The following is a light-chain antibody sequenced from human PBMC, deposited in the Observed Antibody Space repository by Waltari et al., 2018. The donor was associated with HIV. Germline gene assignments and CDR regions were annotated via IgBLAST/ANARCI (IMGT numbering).Light chain of an antibody. CDR2: KAS. Sequence: DIQMSQSPSTLSASVGDRVTITCRASQDIDTWLAWYQQKPGTAPKLLIYKASSVERGVPSRFSGGGSGTEFTLTISSLQADDFGTYYCQQYNTYWTFGQGTRVEIK. CDR1: QDIDTW. J-gene: IGKJ1*01. CDR3: QQYNTYWT. V-gene: IGKV1-5*03.